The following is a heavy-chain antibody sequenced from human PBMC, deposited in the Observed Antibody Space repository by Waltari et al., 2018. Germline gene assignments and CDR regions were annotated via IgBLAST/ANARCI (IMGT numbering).Heavy chain of an antibody. V-gene: IGHV4-34*01. CDR1: GGSFRCYS. CDR2: IKHSGST. CDR3: ARGRWYSSSSGFDY. D-gene: IGHD6-6*01. J-gene: IGHJ4*02. Sequence: QVQLQQWGAGLLKPSDTLSLTCAVYGGSFRCYSWSWIPQPPGKGLEWLGEIKHSGSTNYNPSLKSRVTISVDTSKNQFSLKLSSVTAADTAVYYCARGRWYSSSSGFDYWGQGTLVTVSS.